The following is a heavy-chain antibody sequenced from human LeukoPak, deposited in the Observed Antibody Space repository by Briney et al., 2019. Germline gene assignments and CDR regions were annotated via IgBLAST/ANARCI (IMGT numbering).Heavy chain of an antibody. V-gene: IGHV4-59*10. Sequence: RSSETLSLTCAVYGGSFSGYYWSWIRQPAGKGLEWIGRIYTSGSTNYNPSLKSRVTMSVDTSKNQFSLKLSSVTAADTAVYYCARVLEDPSYSNWFDPWGQGTLVTVSS. J-gene: IGHJ5*02. CDR1: GGSFSGYY. D-gene: IGHD4-11*01. CDR3: ARVLEDPSYSNWFDP. CDR2: IYTSGST.